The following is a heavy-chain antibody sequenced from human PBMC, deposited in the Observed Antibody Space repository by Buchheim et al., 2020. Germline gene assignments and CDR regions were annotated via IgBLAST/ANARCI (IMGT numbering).Heavy chain of an antibody. V-gene: IGHV3-21*01. CDR3: ARDDRNGWYVDDY. CDR2: ISSDSGYI. Sequence: EVQLVESGGGLVKPGGSLRLSCAASGFTFSLYNMNWVRQAPGKGLEWVSLISSDSGYIRYADSVKGRFTVFRHNARNSLYPQMNSLRAEDTAMYYCARDDRNGWYVDDYWGQGTL. CDR1: GFTFSLYN. J-gene: IGHJ4*02. D-gene: IGHD6-19*01.